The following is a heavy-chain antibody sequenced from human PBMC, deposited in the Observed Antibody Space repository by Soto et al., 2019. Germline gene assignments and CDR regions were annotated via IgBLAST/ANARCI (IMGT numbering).Heavy chain of an antibody. D-gene: IGHD6-6*01. J-gene: IGHJ4*02. CDR1: GGTFSSYA. CDR2: IIPIFGTA. Sequence: QVQLVQSGAEVKKPGSSVQVSCRASGGTFSSYAISWVRQAPGQGLEWMGGIIPIFGTANHAQKFQGRVTITADKSTSTAYMELSSLRSEDTAVYYCAGGKEYSSSQNLDYLGQGTLVTVSS. V-gene: IGHV1-69*06. CDR3: AGGKEYSSSQNLDY.